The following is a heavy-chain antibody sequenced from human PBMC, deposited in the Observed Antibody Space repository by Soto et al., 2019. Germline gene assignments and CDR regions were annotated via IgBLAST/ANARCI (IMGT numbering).Heavy chain of an antibody. V-gene: IGHV1-2*02. Sequence: QLHLVQSGAVVKKPGASVTVSCSASGYPVTAYYMHWVRQAPGRGLEWMGGINPATGAAKYNQTFQARVTMARDTATITVFMELSGLTSEDTAVFYCARGGGVGVAGSAAFDMWGQGTLVTVSS. J-gene: IGHJ3*02. D-gene: IGHD3-3*01. CDR2: INPATGAA. CDR1: GYPVTAYY. CDR3: ARGGGVGVAGSAAFDM.